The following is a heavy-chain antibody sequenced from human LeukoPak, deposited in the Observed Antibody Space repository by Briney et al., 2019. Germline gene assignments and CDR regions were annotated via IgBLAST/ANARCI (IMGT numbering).Heavy chain of an antibody. CDR1: GGTFSSYA. CDR3: ARGPGELSLPDTRLDY. V-gene: IGHV1-69*05. J-gene: IGHJ4*02. Sequence: ASVKVSCMASGGTFSSYAISWVRQAPGQGLEWMGGIIPIFGTANYAQKFQGRVTITTDESTSTAYMELSSLRSEDTAVYYCARGPGELSLPDTRLDYWGQGTLVTVSS. D-gene: IGHD3-16*02. CDR2: IIPIFGTA.